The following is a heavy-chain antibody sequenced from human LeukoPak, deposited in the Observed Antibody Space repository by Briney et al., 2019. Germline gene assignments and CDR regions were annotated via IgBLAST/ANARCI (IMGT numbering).Heavy chain of an antibody. Sequence: GGSLRLSCAASGFTFSSYGMHWVRQAPGKGLEWVAVISYDGSNKYYADSVKGRFTISRDNSKNTLYLQMNSLRAEDTAGYYCAKFPRIAVAGSPDYWGQGTLVTVSS. V-gene: IGHV3-30*18. CDR1: GFTFSSYG. CDR3: AKFPRIAVAGSPDY. CDR2: ISYDGSNK. D-gene: IGHD6-19*01. J-gene: IGHJ4*02.